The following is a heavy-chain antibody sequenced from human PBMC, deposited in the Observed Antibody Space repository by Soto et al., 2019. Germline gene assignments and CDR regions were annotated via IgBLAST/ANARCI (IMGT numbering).Heavy chain of an antibody. Sequence: GGSLRLSCAASGFTFSSYAMSWVRQAPGKGLEWVSAISGSGGSTNYADSVKGRFTISRDNSKNTLYLQMNSLRAEDTAVYYCAKDLRQLERPDPFAFDIWGQGTMVTVSS. V-gene: IGHV3-23*01. CDR3: AKDLRQLERPDPFAFDI. CDR2: ISGSGGST. J-gene: IGHJ3*02. CDR1: GFTFSSYA. D-gene: IGHD1-1*01.